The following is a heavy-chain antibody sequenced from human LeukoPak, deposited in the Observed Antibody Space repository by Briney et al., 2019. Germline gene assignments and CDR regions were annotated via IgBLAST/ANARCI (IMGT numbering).Heavy chain of an antibody. D-gene: IGHD3-9*01. CDR1: GFTFSTYA. J-gene: IGHJ3*02. CDR3: ARVQLVMAAFDI. V-gene: IGHV3-48*04. CDR2: ISSSGSTI. Sequence: SGGSLRLSCAASGFTFSTYAMSWVRQAPGKGLEWVSYISSSGSTIYYADSVKGRFTISRDNAKNSLYLQMNSLRAEDTAVYYCARVQLVMAAFDIWGQGTMVTVSS.